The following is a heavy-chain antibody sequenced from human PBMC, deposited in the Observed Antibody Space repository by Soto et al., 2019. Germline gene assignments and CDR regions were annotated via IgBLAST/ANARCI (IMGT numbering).Heavy chain of an antibody. J-gene: IGHJ3*02. D-gene: IGHD5-12*01. CDR3: VRHLGEENSGYDSADAFDI. V-gene: IGHV4-59*08. Sequence: PSETLSLTCAVYGGSFSGYYWSWIRQPPGKGLEWIGYIYYSGSTNYNPSLKSRVTISVDTSKNQFSLKLSSVTAADTAVYYCVRHLGEENSGYDSADAFDIWGQGTMVTVSS. CDR1: GGSFSGYY. CDR2: IYYSGST.